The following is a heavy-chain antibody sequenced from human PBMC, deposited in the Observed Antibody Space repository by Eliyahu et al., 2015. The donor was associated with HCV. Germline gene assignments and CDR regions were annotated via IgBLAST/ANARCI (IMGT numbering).Heavy chain of an antibody. J-gene: IGHJ4*02. CDR2: IYVGHIFSTGST. CDR3: ARGLLATHMRDRDRGFDY. CDR1: GDSMSEYF. V-gene: IGHV4-4*07. Sequence: QVQLQESGPGLVKPSETLSLVCSVSGDSMSEYFWSWIRQPAGKGLEWIGRIYVGHIFSTGSTDYNPSLQSRVTMSVDAPKSQFSLHLTSVSAADTAMYYCARGLLATHMRDRDRGFDYWGQGILVTVSS. D-gene: IGHD5-24*01.